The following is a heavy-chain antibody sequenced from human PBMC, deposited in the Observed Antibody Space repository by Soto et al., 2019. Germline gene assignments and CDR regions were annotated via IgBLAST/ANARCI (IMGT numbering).Heavy chain of an antibody. Sequence: LILSGAGSGFPFSGYGMHWVRQDPVKGLEWVAVIWYDGSNKYYADSVKGRFTISRDNSKNTLYLQMNSLRAEDTAVYYCARPRVGYQLLQELDYWGQGAMVTVSS. D-gene: IGHD2-2*01. CDR1: GFPFSGYG. CDR3: ARPRVGYQLLQELDY. CDR2: IWYDGSNK. V-gene: IGHV3-33*01. J-gene: IGHJ4*02.